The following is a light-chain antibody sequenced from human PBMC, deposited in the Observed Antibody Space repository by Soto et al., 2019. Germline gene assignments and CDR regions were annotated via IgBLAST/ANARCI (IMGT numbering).Light chain of an antibody. CDR3: LLSYNAARV. Sequence: QAVVTQEPSLTVSPGGTVTLTCGSSTGAVTSNHHPYWFQQKAGQAPRTLIYDTSNKHSWTPARFSGSLLGGKAALTLSGAQPEDEAQYYCLLSYNAARVFGGGTKLTFL. J-gene: IGLJ2*01. CDR1: TGAVTSNHH. CDR2: DTS. V-gene: IGLV7-46*01.